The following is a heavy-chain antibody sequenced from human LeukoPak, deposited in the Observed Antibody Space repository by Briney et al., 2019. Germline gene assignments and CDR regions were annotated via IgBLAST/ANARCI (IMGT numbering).Heavy chain of an antibody. CDR2: INHSGST. Sequence: PSETLSLTCAIYGGSFSGCYWSWIRQPPGKGLEWIGEINHSGSTNYNPSLKSRVTISVDTSKNQFSLKLSSVTAADTAVYYCARGGYNSRRDNWFDPWGQGTLVTVSS. J-gene: IGHJ5*02. CDR3: ARGGYNSRRDNWFDP. CDR1: GGSFSGCY. D-gene: IGHD5-12*01. V-gene: IGHV4-34*01.